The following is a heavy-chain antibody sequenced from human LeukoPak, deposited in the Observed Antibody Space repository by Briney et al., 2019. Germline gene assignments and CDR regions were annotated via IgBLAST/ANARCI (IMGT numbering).Heavy chain of an antibody. J-gene: IGHJ4*02. CDR3: ARGDCTSTSCHRYRSDGSCTSLDY. Sequence: WGSLKLSCKASGYTFTGYYMHWVRQAPGQGLEWVVWIKTNSGGTNYAQKFEGRVTMTRDTSNSTAYMELSRLRSDDTAVYYCARGDCTSTSCHRYRSDGSCTSLDYWGQGTLVTASS. CDR1: GYTFTGYY. V-gene: IGHV1-2*02. D-gene: IGHD2-15*01. CDR2: IKTNSGGT.